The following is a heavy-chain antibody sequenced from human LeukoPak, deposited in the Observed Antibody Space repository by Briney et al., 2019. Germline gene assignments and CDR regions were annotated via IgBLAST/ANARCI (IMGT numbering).Heavy chain of an antibody. CDR2: IYYSGST. Sequence: SETLSLTCTVSGGSISSSSYYWGWIRQAPGKGLEWIGSIYYSGSTYYNPSLKSRVTISVDTSKNQFSLKLSSVTAADTAVYYCARQYNGVCSAWGQGTLVTVSS. CDR3: ARQYNGVCSA. D-gene: IGHD2-8*01. CDR1: GGSISSSSYY. J-gene: IGHJ4*02. V-gene: IGHV4-39*01.